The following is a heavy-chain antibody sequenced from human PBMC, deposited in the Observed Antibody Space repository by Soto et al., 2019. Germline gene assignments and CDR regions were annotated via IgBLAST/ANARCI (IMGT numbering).Heavy chain of an antibody. Sequence: SVKVSCKASGGTFSSYAISWVRQAPGQGLEWMGGIIPIFGTANYAQKFQGRVTITADESTSTAYMELSSLRSEDTAVYYCASGRVFVGDCSGGSCYSLSPWGQGTLVNV. CDR2: IIPIFGTA. V-gene: IGHV1-69*13. CDR1: GGTFSSYA. J-gene: IGHJ5*02. D-gene: IGHD2-15*01. CDR3: ASGRVFVGDCSGGSCYSLSP.